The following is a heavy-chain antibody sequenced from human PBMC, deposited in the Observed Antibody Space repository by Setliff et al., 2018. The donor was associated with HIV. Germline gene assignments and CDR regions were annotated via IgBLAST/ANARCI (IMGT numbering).Heavy chain of an antibody. J-gene: IGHJ3*02. CDR3: ARVDCSSTRCYAFDI. Sequence: ASVKVSCKASGYTFTGYHMDWVRQAPGQGLEWMGWINPHSGGTKYAQKFQGRVTMTRDTSISAAYMELSRLRSDDTAVYYCARVDCSSTRCYAFDIWGQGTMVTVSS. CDR1: GYTFTGYH. D-gene: IGHD2-2*01. V-gene: IGHV1-2*02. CDR2: INPHSGGT.